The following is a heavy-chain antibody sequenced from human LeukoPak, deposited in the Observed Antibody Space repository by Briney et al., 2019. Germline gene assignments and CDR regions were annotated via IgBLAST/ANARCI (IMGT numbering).Heavy chain of an antibody. Sequence: SETLSLTCTVSGGSISSSSYYWGWIRQPPGKGLESIGSIYYSGSTYYNPSLKSRVTISVDTSKNQFSLKLSSVTAADTAVYYCARDWINCSGGSCYPPTNWFDPWGQGTLVTVSS. D-gene: IGHD2-15*01. J-gene: IGHJ5*02. CDR3: ARDWINCSGGSCYPPTNWFDP. CDR1: GGSISSSSYY. V-gene: IGHV4-39*07. CDR2: IYYSGST.